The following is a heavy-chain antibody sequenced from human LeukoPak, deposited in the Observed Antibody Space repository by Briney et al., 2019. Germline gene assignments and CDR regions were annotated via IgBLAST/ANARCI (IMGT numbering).Heavy chain of an antibody. J-gene: IGHJ4*02. CDR3: ARAGLLNDYFDY. D-gene: IGHD2-8*01. V-gene: IGHV4-59*01. CDR2: IYYSGST. Sequence: SETLSLTCTVSGGSISSYYWSWIRQPPGEGVEWIGYIYYSGSTNYNPSLKSRVTISVDTSKNQFSLKLSSVTAADTAVYYCARAGLLNDYFDYWGQGTLVTVSS. CDR1: GGSISSYY.